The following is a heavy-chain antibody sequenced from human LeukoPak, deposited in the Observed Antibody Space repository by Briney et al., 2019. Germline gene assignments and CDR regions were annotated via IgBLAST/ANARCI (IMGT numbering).Heavy chain of an antibody. CDR2: IRYSGSKK. CDR1: GFTFSNYD. J-gene: IGHJ4*02. V-gene: IGHV3-30*02. CDR3: AKGGRHGHSSYERGYFDF. Sequence: GGSLRLSCAAPGFTFSNYDMHWVRQAPGRGLERVAFIRYSGSKKYYVDSVEGLFTISRDNSKNTLSVQMNSLRTEDTAGYYCAKGGRHGHSSYERGYFDFWGQGALVTVSS. D-gene: IGHD2-15*01.